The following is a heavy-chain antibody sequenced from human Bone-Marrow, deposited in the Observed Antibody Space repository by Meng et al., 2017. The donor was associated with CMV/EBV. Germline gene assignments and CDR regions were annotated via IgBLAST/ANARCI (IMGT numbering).Heavy chain of an antibody. D-gene: IGHD2-2*02. CDR3: ARGTLGYCSSTSCYTRWFDP. Sequence: SETLSLTCTVSGGSISSGGYYWSWIRQHPGKGLEWIGYIYYSGSTYYNPSLKSRVTISVDTSKNQFSLKLSSVTAADTAVYYCARGTLGYCSSTSCYTRWFDPWGQGTLVTVSS. CDR1: GGSISSGGYY. V-gene: IGHV4-31*03. CDR2: IYYSGST. J-gene: IGHJ5*02.